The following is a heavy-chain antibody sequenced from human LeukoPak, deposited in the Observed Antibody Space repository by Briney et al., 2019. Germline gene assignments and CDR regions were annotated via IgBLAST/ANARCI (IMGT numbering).Heavy chain of an antibody. D-gene: IGHD2-15*01. CDR1: GGTFSSYA. CDR3: AREGGLRCFDY. J-gene: IGHJ4*02. Sequence: ASVKVSCKASGGTFSSYAISWVRQAPGQGLEWMGIINPSGGSTSYAQKFQGRVTMTRDMSTSTVYMELSSLRSEDTAVYYCAREGGLRCFDYWGQGTLVTVSS. V-gene: IGHV1-46*01. CDR2: INPSGGST.